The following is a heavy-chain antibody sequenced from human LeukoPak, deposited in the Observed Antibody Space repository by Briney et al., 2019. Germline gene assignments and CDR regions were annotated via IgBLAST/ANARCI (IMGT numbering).Heavy chain of an antibody. J-gene: IGHJ3*02. CDR3: ARGGYDSSGYYKLSDAFDI. V-gene: IGHV1-69*10. CDR2: ISPILGIA. D-gene: IGHD3-22*01. Sequence: GASVKVSCKASGGTFSSYAISWVRQAPGQGLEWMGGISPILGIANYAQKFQGRVTITADKSTSTAYMELSSLRSEDTAVYYCARGGYDSSGYYKLSDAFDIWGQGTMVTVSS. CDR1: GGTFSSYA.